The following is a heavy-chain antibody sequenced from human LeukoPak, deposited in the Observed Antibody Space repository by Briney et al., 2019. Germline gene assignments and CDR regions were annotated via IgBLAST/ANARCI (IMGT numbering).Heavy chain of an antibody. CDR3: ARGLSTMVRGRFENYYYAMGV. V-gene: IGHV4-61*01. CDR1: GGSISSSSYY. Sequence: PSETLSLTCTVSGGSISSSSYYWSWIRQPPGKGLEWIGYIDYSGSTKYNPSLKSRVTISGDTSKNQLALNLSSATAADTAVYYCARGLSTMVRGRFENYYYAMGVWGQGTTVTVSS. D-gene: IGHD3-10*01. J-gene: IGHJ6*02. CDR2: IDYSGST.